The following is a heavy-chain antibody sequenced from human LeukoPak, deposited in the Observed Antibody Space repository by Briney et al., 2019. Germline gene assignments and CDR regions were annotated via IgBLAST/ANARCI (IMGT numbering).Heavy chain of an antibody. Sequence: PSETLSLTCAVYGGSFSGYYWSWIRQPPGKGLEWIGEINHSGSTNYNPSLKSRVTISVDTSKNQFSLKLSSVTAADTAVYYCARALFSPHRYDSQDYWGQGTLVTVSS. D-gene: IGHD3-22*01. CDR2: INHSGST. J-gene: IGHJ4*02. CDR3: ARALFSPHRYDSQDY. CDR1: GGSFSGYY. V-gene: IGHV4-34*01.